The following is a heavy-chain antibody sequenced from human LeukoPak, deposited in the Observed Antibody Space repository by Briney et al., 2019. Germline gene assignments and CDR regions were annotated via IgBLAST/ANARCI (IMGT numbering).Heavy chain of an antibody. V-gene: IGHV3-11*01. J-gene: IGHJ4*02. CDR3: ARWGYCSSTSCTRPLDY. CDR1: GFTFSDYY. CDR2: ISSSGSSI. Sequence: GGSLRLSCAASGFTFSDYYMSWIRQAPGKGLEWVSYISSSGSSIYYADSVKGRFTISRDNAKNSLYLQMNSLRAEDTAVYYCARWGYCSSTSCTRPLDYWGQGTLVTVSS. D-gene: IGHD2-2*01.